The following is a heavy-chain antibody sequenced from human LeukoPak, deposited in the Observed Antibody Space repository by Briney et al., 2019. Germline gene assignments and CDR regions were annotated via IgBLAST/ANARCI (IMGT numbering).Heavy chain of an antibody. CDR1: GYIFTDYY. J-gene: IGHJ4*02. V-gene: IGHV1/OR15-1*01. CDR3: ARNPNYYDSSGYCC. D-gene: IGHD3-22*01. CDR2: INPNSGGT. Sequence: ASVKVSRKASGYIFTDYYMHWVRQAPGQELGWMGRINPNSGGTNYAQKFQGRVTMTRDTSISTAYTELSSLRSDDTAVYYCARNPNYYDSSGYCCWGQGTLVTVSS.